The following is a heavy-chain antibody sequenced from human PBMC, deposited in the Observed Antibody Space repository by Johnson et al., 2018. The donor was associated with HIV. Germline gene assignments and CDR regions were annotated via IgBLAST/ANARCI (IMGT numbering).Heavy chain of an antibody. CDR1: GFTFDDYG. J-gene: IGHJ3*02. V-gene: IGHV3-66*01. CDR3: ARAYTYGAFDI. D-gene: IGHD5-18*01. CDR2: IYSGDTT. Sequence: VQLVESGGGLVKPGGSLRLSCAASGFTFDDYGMSWVRQAPGKGLEWVSVIYSGDTTYYAGSVKGRFTISRDNSKNTLYLQMNSLRVDDTAIYYCARAYTYGAFDIWGQGTMVTVSS.